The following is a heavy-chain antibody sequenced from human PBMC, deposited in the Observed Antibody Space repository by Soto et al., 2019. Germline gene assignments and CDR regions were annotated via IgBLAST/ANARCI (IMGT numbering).Heavy chain of an antibody. D-gene: IGHD2-2*01. V-gene: IGHV3-21*01. CDR1: GFTFSSYS. Sequence: GGSLRLSCAASGFTFSSYSMNWVRQAPGKGLEWVSSISSSSSYIYYADSVKGRFTISRDNAKNSLYLQMNSLRAEDTAVYYCARGRRTAHCSSTSCSKQVDYWGQGTLVTVSS. J-gene: IGHJ4*02. CDR2: ISSSSSYI. CDR3: ARGRRTAHCSSTSCSKQVDY.